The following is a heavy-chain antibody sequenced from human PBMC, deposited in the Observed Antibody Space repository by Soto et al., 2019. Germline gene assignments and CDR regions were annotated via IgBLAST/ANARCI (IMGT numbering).Heavy chain of an antibody. CDR1: AYTFNNYA. CDR3: AVNPAYPY. Sequence: ASVKVSCKASAYTFNNYAIHWVRQAPGQRLEWMGWINTGNGNTEYSQRFQGRVTITRDTSATTAHMELSSLTSEDTAVYYCAVNPAYPYWGQGTPVTSPQ. J-gene: IGHJ4*02. V-gene: IGHV1-3*04. CDR2: INTGNGNT. D-gene: IGHD3-16*01.